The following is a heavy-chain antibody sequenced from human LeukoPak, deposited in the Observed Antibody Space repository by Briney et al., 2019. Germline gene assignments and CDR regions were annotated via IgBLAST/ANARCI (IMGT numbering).Heavy chain of an antibody. CDR2: IYYSGST. CDR3: ARASNDYGDYTFDY. CDR1: GGSISSSSYY. Sequence: SETLSLTCTVSGGSISSSSYYWGWIRQPPGKGLEWIGYIYYSGSTNYNPSLKSRVTISVDTSKNQFSLRLSSVTAADTAVYYCARASNDYGDYTFDYWGQGTLVTVSS. V-gene: IGHV4-61*05. D-gene: IGHD4-17*01. J-gene: IGHJ4*02.